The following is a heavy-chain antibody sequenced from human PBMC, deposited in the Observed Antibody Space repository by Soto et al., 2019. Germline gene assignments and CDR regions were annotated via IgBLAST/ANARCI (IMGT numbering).Heavy chain of an antibody. CDR1: GFNFRNYA. Sequence: EVPLLESGGGLVQPGRSLRLSCAASGFNFRNYAMSWVRQAPGKGLEWVSGVSGSGGSTYYADSVKGRFTVSRDNSKNTLYLQMNTLRAEDTAVYYCAKVRHSGFGEYTFDFWGQGTLVAVSS. D-gene: IGHD3-10*01. CDR3: AKVRHSGFGEYTFDF. CDR2: VSGSGGST. V-gene: IGHV3-23*01. J-gene: IGHJ5*01.